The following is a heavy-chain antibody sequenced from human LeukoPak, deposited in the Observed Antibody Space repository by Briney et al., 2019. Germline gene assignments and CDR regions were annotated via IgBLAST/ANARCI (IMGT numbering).Heavy chain of an antibody. CDR3: ARGRYGSGSKRGMDV. D-gene: IGHD3-10*01. CDR1: GFTYSSYA. J-gene: IGHJ6*04. V-gene: IGHV3-30*04. Sequence: GGSLRLSCAASGFTYSSYAMHWVRQAPGKGLEWVAVISYDGSNKYYADSVKGRFTISRDNSKNTLYLQMNSLRAEDTAVYYCARGRYGSGSKRGMDVWGKGTTVTVSS. CDR2: ISYDGSNK.